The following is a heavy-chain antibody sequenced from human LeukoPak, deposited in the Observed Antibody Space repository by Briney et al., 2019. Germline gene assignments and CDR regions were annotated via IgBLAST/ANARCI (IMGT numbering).Heavy chain of an antibody. CDR3: TRSSGKIDY. CDR2: MNSNSGAT. CDR1: GYTFTDYY. V-gene: IGHV1-2*02. Sequence: ASVKVSCKGSGYTFTDYYIHWVRLAPGQGFEWMAWMNSNSGATKYAQKFQDRVTVTRDTSISTAYMEPSRLRSDYTAVYLCTRSSGKIDYWGQGTQVTVSS. D-gene: IGHD6-19*01. J-gene: IGHJ4*02.